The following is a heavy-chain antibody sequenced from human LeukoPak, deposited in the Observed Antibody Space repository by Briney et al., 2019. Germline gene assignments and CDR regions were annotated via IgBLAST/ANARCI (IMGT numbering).Heavy chain of an antibody. V-gene: IGHV3-33*01. J-gene: IGHJ4*02. CDR2: IWSDGSNK. CDR1: GFTFSSYV. Sequence: GGSLRLSCAASGFTFSSYVMPWVRQAPGKGLEWVALIWSDGSNKYYADSVKGRFTISRDNSENTLYPQMNSLRAEDTAVYYCARDPGYSYGNPVDYWGQGTLVTVSS. D-gene: IGHD5-18*01. CDR3: ARDPGYSYGNPVDY.